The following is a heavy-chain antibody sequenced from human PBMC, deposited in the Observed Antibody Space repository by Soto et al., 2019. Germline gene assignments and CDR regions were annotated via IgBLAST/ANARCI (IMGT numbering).Heavy chain of an antibody. CDR1: GYSFTSYW. CDR3: ARHSIAAPRGPDWFDP. Sequence: GESLKISCQGSGYSFTSYWISWVRQMPGKGLEWMGRIDPSDSYTNCSPSFQVHVTISADKSISTAYLQWSSLKASDTAMYYCARHSIAAPRGPDWFDPWGQGTLVTVSS. V-gene: IGHV5-10-1*01. CDR2: IDPSDSYT. J-gene: IGHJ5*02. D-gene: IGHD6-6*01.